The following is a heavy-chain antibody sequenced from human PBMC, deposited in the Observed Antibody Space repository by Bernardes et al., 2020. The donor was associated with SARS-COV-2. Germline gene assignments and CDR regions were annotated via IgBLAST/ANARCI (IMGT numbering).Heavy chain of an antibody. CDR1: GFTFSSYW. Sequence: GGSLRLSCAASGFTFSSYWMSWVRQAPGKGLEWVANIKQDGSEKYYVDSVKGRFTISRDNAKNSLYLQMNSLRAEDTAVYYCARGSDCSSTSCYLVFRYYYYGMDVWSQGTTVTVSS. V-gene: IGHV3-7*01. D-gene: IGHD2-2*01. CDR2: IKQDGSEK. J-gene: IGHJ6*02. CDR3: ARGSDCSSTSCYLVFRYYYYGMDV.